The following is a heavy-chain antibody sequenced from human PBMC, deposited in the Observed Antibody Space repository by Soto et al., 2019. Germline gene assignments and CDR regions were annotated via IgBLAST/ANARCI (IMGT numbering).Heavy chain of an antibody. CDR1: GYTFTSYG. CDR2: INPSGGST. J-gene: IGHJ4*02. V-gene: IGHV1-46*03. D-gene: IGHD6-6*01. Sequence: VKVSCKASGYTFTSYGISWVRQAPGQGLEWMGIINPSGGSTSYAQKFQGRVTMTRDTSTSTVYMELSSLRSEDTAVYYCARQLGPYSYYFDYWGQGTLVTVSS. CDR3: ARQLGPYSYYFDY.